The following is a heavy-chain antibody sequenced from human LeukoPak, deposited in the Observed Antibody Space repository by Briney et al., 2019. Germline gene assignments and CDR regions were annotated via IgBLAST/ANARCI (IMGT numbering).Heavy chain of an antibody. J-gene: IGHJ6*02. CDR3: ARALLYQLLLTGMDV. Sequence: PGGSLRLSCAASGFTFSSYEMNWVRQAPGKGLEWVSYISSSGSTIYYADSVKGRFTISRDNAKNSLYLQMNSLRAEDTAVYYCARALLYQLLLTGMDVWGQGTTVTVSS. CDR2: ISSSGSTI. V-gene: IGHV3-48*03. D-gene: IGHD2-2*01. CDR1: GFTFSSYE.